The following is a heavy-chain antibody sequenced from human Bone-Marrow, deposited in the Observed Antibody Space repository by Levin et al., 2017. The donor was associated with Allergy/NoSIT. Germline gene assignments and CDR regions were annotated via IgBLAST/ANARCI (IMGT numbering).Heavy chain of an antibody. CDR3: ARDEEWLRFHYGMDV. D-gene: IGHD5-12*01. Sequence: SCAASGFTFSSYAMHWVRQAPGKGLEWVAVISYDGSNKYYADSVKGRFTISRDNSKNTLYLQMNSLRAEDTAVYYCARDEEWLRFHYGMDVWGQGTTVTVSS. V-gene: IGHV3-30*04. J-gene: IGHJ6*02. CDR1: GFTFSSYA. CDR2: ISYDGSNK.